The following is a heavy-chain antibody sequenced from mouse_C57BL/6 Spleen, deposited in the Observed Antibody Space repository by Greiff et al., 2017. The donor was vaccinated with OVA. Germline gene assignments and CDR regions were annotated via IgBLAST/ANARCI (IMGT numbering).Heavy chain of an antibody. D-gene: IGHD1-2*01. J-gene: IGHJ1*03. V-gene: IGHV1-64*01. Sequence: QVQLKQPGAELVKPGASVKLSCKASGYTFTSYWMHWVKQRPGQGLEWIGMIHPNSGSTNYNEKFKSKATLTVDKSSSTAYMQLSSLTSEDSAVYYCARAPITTDWYFDVWGTGTTVTVSS. CDR2: IHPNSGST. CDR1: GYTFTSYW. CDR3: ARAPITTDWYFDV.